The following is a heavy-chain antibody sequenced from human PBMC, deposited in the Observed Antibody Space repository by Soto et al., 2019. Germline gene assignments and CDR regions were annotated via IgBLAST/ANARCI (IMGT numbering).Heavy chain of an antibody. Sequence: SETLSLTCTVSGGSISSSSYYWGWIRQPPGKGLEWIGSIYYSGSTYYNPSLKSRVTISVDTSKNQFSLKLSSVTAADTAVYYCARLLGRFLEWSPAGRFDPWGQGTLVTVSS. CDR2: IYYSGST. CDR1: GGSISSSSYY. CDR3: ARLLGRFLEWSPAGRFDP. V-gene: IGHV4-39*01. D-gene: IGHD3-3*01. J-gene: IGHJ5*02.